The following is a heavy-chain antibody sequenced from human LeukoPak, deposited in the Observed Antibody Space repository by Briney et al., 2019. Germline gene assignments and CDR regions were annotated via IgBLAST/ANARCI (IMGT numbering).Heavy chain of an antibody. CDR1: GFTFSTYW. D-gene: IGHD1-26*01. CDR2: LSPDGSSS. Sequence: GGSLRLSCAASGFTFSTYWMHWVRQAPGKGLVWVSRLSPDGSSSIYADSVKGRFTVSRDNAKNTLYLQMNSLRAEDTAVYYCTRSPSLGGRYWGFDYWGQGALATVSS. CDR3: TRSPSLGGRYWGFDY. V-gene: IGHV3-74*01. J-gene: IGHJ4*02.